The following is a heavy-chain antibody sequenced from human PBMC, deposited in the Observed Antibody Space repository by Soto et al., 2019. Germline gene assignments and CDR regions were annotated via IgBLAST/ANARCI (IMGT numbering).Heavy chain of an antibody. CDR3: ARYCSGAGCSRGLDY. J-gene: IGHJ4*02. CDR1: GYTFSNYW. V-gene: IGHV5-51*01. Sequence: PGESLKISCKGSGYTFSNYWIGWVRQMPGRGLEWMGIIYPEDSNTRYSPSFQGQVTISADKSISTAYLQWSSLKASDTAMYYCARYCSGAGCSRGLDYWGQGTLVTVSS. CDR2: IYPEDSNT. D-gene: IGHD2-15*01.